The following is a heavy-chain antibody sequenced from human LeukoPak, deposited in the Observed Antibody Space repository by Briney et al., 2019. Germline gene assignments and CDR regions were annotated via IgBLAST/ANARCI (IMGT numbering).Heavy chain of an antibody. D-gene: IGHD3-22*01. V-gene: IGHV3-21*01. Sequence: GGSLRLSCTASGFTFNTYTMNWARQAPGKGPEWISSIGRSSIDKYYADSVRGRFTISRGNAKNSLYVQMSSLRVEDTAVYYCVGGDSRELWGQGTLVTVSS. CDR3: VGGDSREL. J-gene: IGHJ4*02. CDR2: IGRSSIDK. CDR1: GFTFNTYT.